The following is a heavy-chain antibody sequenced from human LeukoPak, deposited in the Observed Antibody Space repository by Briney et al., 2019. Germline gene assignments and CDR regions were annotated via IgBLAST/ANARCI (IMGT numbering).Heavy chain of an antibody. J-gene: IGHJ4*02. D-gene: IGHD6-19*01. Sequence: SETLSLTCTVSGGSISSYYWSWIRQPPGKGLEWIGYIYYSGSTNYNPSLKSRVTISVDTSKNQFSLKLSSVTAADMAVYYCARARLHPEQWLSTFDYWGQGTLVTVSS. CDR3: ARARLHPEQWLSTFDY. V-gene: IGHV4-59*01. CDR1: GGSISSYY. CDR2: IYYSGST.